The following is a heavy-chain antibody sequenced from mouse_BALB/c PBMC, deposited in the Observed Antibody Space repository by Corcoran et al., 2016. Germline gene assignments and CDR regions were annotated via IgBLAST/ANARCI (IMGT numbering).Heavy chain of an antibody. CDR1: GYTFTDYN. CDR2: INPNNDGT. J-gene: IGHJ2*02. Sequence: EVLLQQSGPELVKPGASVKIPCKASGYTFTDYNMDWVKQSLGKSLEWIGDINPNNDGTSYNQKFKGKATLTVDKSSSTAYMELRSLTSEDTAAYYCAGRDYYGSSPYDFWGQGTSLTVSS. D-gene: IGHD1-1*01. V-gene: IGHV1-18*01. CDR3: AGRDYYGSSPYDF.